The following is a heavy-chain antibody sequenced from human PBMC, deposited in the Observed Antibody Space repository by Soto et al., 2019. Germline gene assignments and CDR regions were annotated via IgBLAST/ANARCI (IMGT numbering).Heavy chain of an antibody. CDR2: IYPGDSDT. CDR1: GFSFTTSW. V-gene: IGHV5-51*01. CDR3: ARSHGMDV. Sequence: ESLTISFPGSGFSFTTSWIGWVRQMPGKGLEWMGLIYPGDSDTRYSPSFQGQVTISADKSISTAYLQWSSLKASDTAIYYCARSHGMDVWGQGTKVTVSS. J-gene: IGHJ6*02.